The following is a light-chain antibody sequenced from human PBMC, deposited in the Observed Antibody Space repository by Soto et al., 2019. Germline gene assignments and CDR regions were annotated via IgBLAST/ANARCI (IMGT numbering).Light chain of an antibody. CDR3: QQRSNWPPGFT. CDR1: QSVSSY. Sequence: EIVLTQSPATLSLPPGERATLSCRASQSVSSYLAWYQQKPGQAPRLLIYDASNRATGIPARFSGSGSGTDFTLTISSLEPEDFAVYYCQQRSNWPPGFTFCPGTKVDIK. CDR2: DAS. J-gene: IGKJ3*01. V-gene: IGKV3-11*01.